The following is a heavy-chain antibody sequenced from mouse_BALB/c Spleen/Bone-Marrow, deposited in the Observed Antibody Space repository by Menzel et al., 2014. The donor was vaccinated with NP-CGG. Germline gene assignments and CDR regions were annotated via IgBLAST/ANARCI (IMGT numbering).Heavy chain of an antibody. Sequence: VQLQQSGAELVKPGASVKLSCTASGFNIKDTYRHWVKQRPEQGLEWIGRIDPANGNTKYDPKFQGKATITADTSSNTAYLQLSSLTSEDTAVYYCASYVYGYYFDYWGQGTTLTVSS. D-gene: IGHD2-2*01. CDR1: GFNIKDTY. V-gene: IGHV14-3*02. CDR2: IDPANGNT. CDR3: ASYVYGYYFDY. J-gene: IGHJ2*01.